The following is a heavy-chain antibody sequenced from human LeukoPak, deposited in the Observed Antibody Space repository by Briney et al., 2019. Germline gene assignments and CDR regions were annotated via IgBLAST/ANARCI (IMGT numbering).Heavy chain of an antibody. V-gene: IGHV4-34*01. CDR3: ARGPMDCSGGSCYSALSHYYYYGMDV. Sequence: SETLSLTCAVYGESFSGYYWSWIRQPPGKGLGWIGEINHSGSTNYNPSLKSRVTISVDTSKNQFSLKLSSVTAADTAVYYCARGPMDCSGGSCYSALSHYYYYGMDVWGQGTTVTVSS. CDR2: INHSGST. J-gene: IGHJ6*02. D-gene: IGHD2-15*01. CDR1: GESFSGYY.